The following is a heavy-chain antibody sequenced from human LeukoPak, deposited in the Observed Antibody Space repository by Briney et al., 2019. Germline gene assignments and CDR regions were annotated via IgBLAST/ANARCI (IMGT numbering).Heavy chain of an antibody. D-gene: IGHD3-22*01. J-gene: IGHJ4*02. V-gene: IGHV4-59*01. CDR2: IYYSGST. CDR1: DDSITMYY. Sequence: SETLSLTCTVSDDSITMYYWTWIRQPPGKGLEWIGYIYYSGSTNYNPSLKSRVTISVDTSKNQFSLKLSSVTAADTAVYYCARSGYDSSGYYFRFDNWGQGTLVTVSS. CDR3: ARSGYDSSGYYFRFDN.